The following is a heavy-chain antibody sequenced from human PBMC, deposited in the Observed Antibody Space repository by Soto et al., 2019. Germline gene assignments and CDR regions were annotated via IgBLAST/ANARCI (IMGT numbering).Heavy chain of an antibody. J-gene: IGHJ6*02. V-gene: IGHV3-23*01. CDR2: ISGSGGST. CDR3: AKDLIPSGYHLHYYGMDV. D-gene: IGHD3-22*01. CDR1: GFTFSSYA. Sequence: GGSLRLSCAASGFTFSSYAMSWVRQAPGKGLEWVSAISGSGGSTYYADSVKGRFTISRDNSKNTLYLQMNSLRAEDTAVYYCAKDLIPSGYHLHYYGMDVWGQGTTVTVSS.